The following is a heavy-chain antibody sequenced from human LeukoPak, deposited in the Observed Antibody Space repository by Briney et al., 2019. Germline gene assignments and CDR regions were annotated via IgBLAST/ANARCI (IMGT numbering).Heavy chain of an antibody. J-gene: IGHJ4*02. D-gene: IGHD5-12*01. CDR2: INHSGST. CDR1: GGSFSGYY. Sequence: TTSETLSLTCAVYGGSFSGYYWSWIRQPPGKGLEWIGEINHSGSTNYNPSLKSRVTISVDTSKNQFSLKLSSATAADTAVYYCASTKWLRSYFDYWGQGTLVTVSS. V-gene: IGHV4-34*01. CDR3: ASTKWLRSYFDY.